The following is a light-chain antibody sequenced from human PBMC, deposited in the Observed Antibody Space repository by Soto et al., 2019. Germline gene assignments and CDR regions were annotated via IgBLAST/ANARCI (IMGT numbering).Light chain of an antibody. Sequence: QSVLTKPASVSGSPGQWITISCPGTSIDVGGDNYVSWYQHHPGKAPKLMIYDVSNRPSGVSNRFSGSKSGNTASLTISGLQAEDEADYYCSSYTSSSTLAVFRTGTKVTVL. J-gene: IGLJ1*01. CDR2: DVS. CDR3: SSYTSSSTLAV. V-gene: IGLV2-14*03. CDR1: SIDVGGDNY.